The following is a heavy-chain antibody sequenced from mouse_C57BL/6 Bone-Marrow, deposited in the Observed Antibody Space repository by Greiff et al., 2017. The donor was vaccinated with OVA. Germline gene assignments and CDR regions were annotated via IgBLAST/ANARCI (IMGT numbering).Heavy chain of an antibody. CDR3: ARSDSNYVAWFAY. D-gene: IGHD2-5*01. CDR2: ISYSGST. J-gene: IGHJ3*01. Sequence: EVKLQQSGPGLAKPSQTLSLTCSVTGYSITSDYWNWIRKFPGNKLEYMGYISYSGSTYYNPSLKSRISITRDTSKNQYYLQLNSVTTEDTATYYCARSDSNYVAWFAYWGQGTLVTVSA. CDR1: GYSITSDY. V-gene: IGHV3-8*01.